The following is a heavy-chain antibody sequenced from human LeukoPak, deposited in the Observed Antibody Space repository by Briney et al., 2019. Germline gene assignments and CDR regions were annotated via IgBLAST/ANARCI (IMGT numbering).Heavy chain of an antibody. Sequence: GGSLRLSCTASGSSFSSYWMHWVRQVPGKGLEWVSCLNSDGTRISYADSVKGRFTISRDNSKNTLYLQMNSLRVEDTAVYYCVRDGLLWYGGATWGQGTIVTVSS. J-gene: IGHJ3*01. CDR2: LNSDGTRI. CDR1: GSSFSSYW. CDR3: VRDGLLWYGGAT. V-gene: IGHV3-74*01. D-gene: IGHD2-21*01.